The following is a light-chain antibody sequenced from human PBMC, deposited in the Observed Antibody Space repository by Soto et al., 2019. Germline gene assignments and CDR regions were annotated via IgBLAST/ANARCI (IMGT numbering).Light chain of an antibody. CDR3: AAWDESLNGYV. J-gene: IGLJ1*01. CDR2: SSN. V-gene: IGLV1-44*01. CDR1: SSNIGSNA. Sequence: QPVLTQPPSASGTPGQRVTISCSGSSSNIGSNAVNWFQQLPGTAPKLLIYSSNKRPSGVPDRFSGSKSGTSASLAISGLQPEDESDYYCAAWDESLNGYVFGTGTKLTVL.